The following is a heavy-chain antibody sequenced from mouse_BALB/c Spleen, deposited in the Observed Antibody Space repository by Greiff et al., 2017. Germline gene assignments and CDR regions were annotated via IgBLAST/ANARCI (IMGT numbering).Heavy chain of an antibody. D-gene: IGHD5-1*01. J-gene: IGHJ1*01. V-gene: IGHV1-37*01. Sequence: EVHLVESGPELVKPGASVKISCKASGYSFTGYFMNWVKQSHGKSLEWIGRINPYNGDTFYNQKFKGKATLTVAKSSSTAHMELLSLTSEDSAVYYCGRGSTYWYFDVWGAGTTVTVSS. CDR3: GRGSTYWYFDV. CDR1: GYSFTGYF. CDR2: INPYNGDT.